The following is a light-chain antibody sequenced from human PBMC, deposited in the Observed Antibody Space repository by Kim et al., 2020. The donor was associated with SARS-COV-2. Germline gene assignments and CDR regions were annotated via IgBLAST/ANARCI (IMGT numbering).Light chain of an antibody. CDR3: SSYSDNNNHVV. V-gene: IGLV2-8*01. CDR2: AVS. J-gene: IGLJ2*01. Sequence: QSALTQPPAASGSPGQSVTISCTGISSDIGEYSHVSWYQQHPGKAPKLMIYAVSKRPSGVSDRFSGSKSGNTASLTISGLQAEDEADYYCSSYSDNNNHVVFGGGTQLTVL. CDR1: SSDIGEYSH.